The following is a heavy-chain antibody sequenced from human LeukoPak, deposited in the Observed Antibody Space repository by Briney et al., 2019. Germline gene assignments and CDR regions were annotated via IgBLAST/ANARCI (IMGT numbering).Heavy chain of an antibody. CDR2: IYTSGST. D-gene: IGHD3-22*01. CDR3: ARDETTYYYDSSVWFDP. CDR1: GGSISSYY. J-gene: IGHJ5*02. V-gene: IGHV4-4*07. Sequence: SETLSLTCTASGGSISSYYWSWIRQPAGKGLEWIGRIYTSGSTNYNPSLKSRVTMSVDTSKNQFSLKLSSVTAADTAVYYCARDETTYYYDSSVWFDPWGQGTLVTVSS.